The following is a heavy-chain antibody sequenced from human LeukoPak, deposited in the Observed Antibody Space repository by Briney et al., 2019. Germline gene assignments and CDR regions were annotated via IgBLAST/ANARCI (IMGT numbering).Heavy chain of an antibody. CDR3: ARGRRSRLVNYYGSGVSFMDV. V-gene: IGHV1-8*03. Sequence: GASVKVSCKASGGTFSSYAISRVRQATGQGLEWMGWMNPNSGNTGYAQKFQGRVTITRNTSISTAYMELSSLRSGDTAVYYCARGRRSRLVNYYGSGVSFMDVWGKGTTVTVSS. J-gene: IGHJ6*03. D-gene: IGHD3-10*01. CDR2: MNPNSGNT. CDR1: GGTFSSYA.